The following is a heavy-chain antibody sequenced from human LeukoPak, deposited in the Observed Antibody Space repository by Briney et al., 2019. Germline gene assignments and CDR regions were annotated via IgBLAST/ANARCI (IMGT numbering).Heavy chain of an antibody. V-gene: IGHV3-30*04. Sequence: PGGSLRLSCAASGFTFSSYAMSWVRQAPGKGLEWVAVISYDGSNKYYADSVKGRFTISRDNSKNTLYLQMNSLRAEDTAVYYCARVSDYGDYVGYFDYWGQGTLVTVSS. J-gene: IGHJ4*02. CDR2: ISYDGSNK. D-gene: IGHD4-17*01. CDR3: ARVSDYGDYVGYFDY. CDR1: GFTFSSYA.